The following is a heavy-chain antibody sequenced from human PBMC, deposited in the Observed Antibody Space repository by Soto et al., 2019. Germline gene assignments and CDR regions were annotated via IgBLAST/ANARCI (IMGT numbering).Heavy chain of an antibody. V-gene: IGHV3-74*01. Sequence: GGSMRLSCAASGFTFSTFWLHWVRQAPGKGLVWVSRINTDGSKTTYAASVEGRFTISRDNAKNTVYLQMDSLRAEDTAVYYCATVATNSYNWLDPWGQGTLVTVSS. J-gene: IGHJ5*02. CDR1: GFTFSTFW. D-gene: IGHD5-12*01. CDR2: INTDGSKT. CDR3: ATVATNSYNWLDP.